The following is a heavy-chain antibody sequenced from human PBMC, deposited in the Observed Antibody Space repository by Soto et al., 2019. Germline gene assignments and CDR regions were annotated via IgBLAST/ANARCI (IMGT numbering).Heavy chain of an antibody. CDR3: ARGALVIVMVITGYTWFDP. V-gene: IGHV4-34*01. D-gene: IGHD3-22*01. CDR2: INHSGNT. J-gene: IGHJ5*02. CDR1: GGSFSGYY. Sequence: SETLSLTCAVYGGSFSGYYWSWIRQPPGEGLEWIGEINHSGNTNYNPSLKSRVTISVDTSKNQFSLKLSSVTAADTAVYYCARGALVIVMVITGYTWFDPWGQGTLVT.